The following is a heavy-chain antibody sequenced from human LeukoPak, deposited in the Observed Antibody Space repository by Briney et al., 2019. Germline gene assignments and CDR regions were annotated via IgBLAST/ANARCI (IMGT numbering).Heavy chain of an antibody. Sequence: SETLSLTCTVSGGSISSYYWSWVRQPPGKGLEWIGYIYYSGSTNYNPSLKSRVTISVDTSKNQFSLKLSSVTAADTAVYYCARGGYYYGSGSYSWFDPWGQGTLVTVSS. CDR2: IYYSGST. D-gene: IGHD3-10*01. J-gene: IGHJ5*02. CDR3: ARGGYYYGSGSYSWFDP. CDR1: GGSISSYY. V-gene: IGHV4-59*01.